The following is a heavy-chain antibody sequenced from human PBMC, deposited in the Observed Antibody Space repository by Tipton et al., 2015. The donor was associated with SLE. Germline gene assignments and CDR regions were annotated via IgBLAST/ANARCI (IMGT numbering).Heavy chain of an antibody. Sequence: TLSLTCTVSGGSITSRSYLWGWIRQPAGRGLEWIGRFYPGGSTNYNPSLKSRVTISVDTSKNQVSLKLDSVTAADTAVYYCARTNLQGSLVDWYFDLWGRGTLVTVTS. V-gene: IGHV4-61*02. D-gene: IGHD5-24*01. CDR3: ARTNLQGSLVDWYFDL. J-gene: IGHJ2*01. CDR2: FYPGGST. CDR1: GGSITSRSYL.